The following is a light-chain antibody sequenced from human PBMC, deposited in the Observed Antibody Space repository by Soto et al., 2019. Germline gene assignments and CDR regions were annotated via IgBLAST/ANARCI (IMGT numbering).Light chain of an antibody. CDR2: GAS. CDR1: QSVSSN. Sequence: EIVMTQSPATLSVSPGERATLSCRASQSVSSNLAGYQQKPGQAPRRLIYGASTRATGIPARFSGSGSGTEFTLTISSLQSEDFAVYYCQQYNNWPYTFGQGTKLEIK. J-gene: IGKJ2*01. CDR3: QQYNNWPYT. V-gene: IGKV3-15*01.